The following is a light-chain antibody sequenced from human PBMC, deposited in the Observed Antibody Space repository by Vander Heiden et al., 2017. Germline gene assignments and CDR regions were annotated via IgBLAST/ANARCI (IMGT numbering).Light chain of an antibody. Sequence: SSELTQPPSVSVSPGPTASIPCSGDKLGDKYACWYQQKPGQSPVVVIYQDNKRPPGSPERFSGSNSGNTATLTISGTQAMDEADYYCQAWDSATEVFGGGTKLTVL. CDR2: QDN. J-gene: IGLJ2*01. CDR1: KLGDKY. V-gene: IGLV3-1*01. CDR3: QAWDSATEV.